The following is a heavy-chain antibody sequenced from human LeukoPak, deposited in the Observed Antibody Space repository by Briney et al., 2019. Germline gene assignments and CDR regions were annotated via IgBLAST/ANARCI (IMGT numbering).Heavy chain of an antibody. V-gene: IGHV1-2*02. D-gene: IGHD1-26*01. CDR3: ARGAGGELTAYYYYYYMDV. CDR2: IYPNSGGT. CDR1: GYTFTGYY. Sequence: VASVKVSCKTSGYTFTGYYMHWVRQAPGQGLEWMGWIYPNSGGTNYAQKFQGRVTMTRDTSISTAYMELSRLRSDDTAVYYCARGAGGELTAYYYYYYMDVWGKGTTVTVSS. J-gene: IGHJ6*03.